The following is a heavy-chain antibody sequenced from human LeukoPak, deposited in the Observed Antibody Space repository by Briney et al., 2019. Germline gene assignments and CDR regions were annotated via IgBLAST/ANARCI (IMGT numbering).Heavy chain of an antibody. CDR3: ARNSRRLWFGELLPYYFDY. CDR1: GGSISSYY. D-gene: IGHD3-10*01. Sequence: SETLSLTCTVSGGSISSYYWSWIRQPPGKGLEWVGYVYYSGSTNYNPSLKSRVTISVDTSKTQFSLKLSSVTAADTAVYYCARNSRRLWFGELLPYYFDYWGQGTLVTVSS. CDR2: VYYSGST. V-gene: IGHV4-59*01. J-gene: IGHJ4*02.